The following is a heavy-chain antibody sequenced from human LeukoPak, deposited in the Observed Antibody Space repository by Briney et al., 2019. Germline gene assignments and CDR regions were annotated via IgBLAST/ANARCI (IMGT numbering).Heavy chain of an antibody. D-gene: IGHD5-18*01. J-gene: IGHJ5*02. V-gene: IGHV4-39*07. CDR1: GDSISTSKSY. CDR3: AKGAGGFSYYNWFDP. Sequence: TSSETLSLTCTVSGDSISTSKSYWGWIRQPPGKGLEWIGSIYYSGTTHYNPSLESRVTISVDTSKNQFSLKLASVTAADTAIYYCAKGAGGFSYYNWFDPWGQGTLVTVSS. CDR2: IYYSGTT.